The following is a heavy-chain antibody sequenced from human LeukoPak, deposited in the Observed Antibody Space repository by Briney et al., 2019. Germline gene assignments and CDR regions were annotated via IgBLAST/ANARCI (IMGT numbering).Heavy chain of an antibody. CDR2: INHSGST. CDR1: GGSFSGYY. D-gene: IGHD1-1*01. CDR3: ARGTTGTTFYYYYYMDV. Sequence: SETLSLTCAVYGGSFSGYYWSWIRQPPGKGLEWIGEINHSGSTNYNPSLKSRVTISVDTSKNQSSLKLSSVTAADTAVYYCARGTTGTTFYYYYYMDVWGKGTTVTVSS. V-gene: IGHV4-34*01. J-gene: IGHJ6*03.